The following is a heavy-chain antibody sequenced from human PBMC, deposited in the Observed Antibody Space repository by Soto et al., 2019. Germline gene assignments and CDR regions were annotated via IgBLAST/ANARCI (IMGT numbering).Heavy chain of an antibody. J-gene: IGHJ4*02. CDR1: GGSFSVYY. V-gene: IGHV4-34*01. D-gene: IGHD6-13*01. Sequence: ETLSLTCAVYGGSFSVYYWSWIRQPPGKGLEWIGEINHSGSTNYNPSLKSRVTISVDTSKNQFSLKLSSVTAADTAVYYCAAIAAAGLPDFDYWGQGTLVTVSS. CDR3: AAIAAAGLPDFDY. CDR2: INHSGST.